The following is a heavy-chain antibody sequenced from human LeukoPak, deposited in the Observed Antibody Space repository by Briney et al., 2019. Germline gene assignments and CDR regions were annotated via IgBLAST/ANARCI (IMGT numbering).Heavy chain of an antibody. V-gene: IGHV4-39*01. CDR2: IYHSGRT. CDR3: ARRRYYDSTGYFE. CDR1: GDYISSSSYC. Sequence: SETLSFTCAVSGDYISSSSYCWGWIRQSPGTGLEWIGDIYHSGRTYYNPSLKSRVAISIDTSKNQFSLRLRSMTAADTAVFYCARRRYYDSTGYFEWGRGTLVTVSS. D-gene: IGHD3-22*01. J-gene: IGHJ1*01.